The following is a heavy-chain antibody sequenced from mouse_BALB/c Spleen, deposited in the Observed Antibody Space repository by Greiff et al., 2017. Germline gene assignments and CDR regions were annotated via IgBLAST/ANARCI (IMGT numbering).Heavy chain of an antibody. CDR1: GYSITSDYA. J-gene: IGHJ1*01. CDR3: ARWVGWYFDV. Sequence: EVQGVESGPGLVKPSQSLSLTCTVTGYSITSDYAWNWIRQFPGNQLEWMGYISYSGSTSYNPSLKSRISITRDTSKNQFFLQLTSVTTEDTATYYCARWVGWYFDVWGAGTTVTVSS. CDR2: ISYSGST. V-gene: IGHV3-2*02. D-gene: IGHD1-1*01.